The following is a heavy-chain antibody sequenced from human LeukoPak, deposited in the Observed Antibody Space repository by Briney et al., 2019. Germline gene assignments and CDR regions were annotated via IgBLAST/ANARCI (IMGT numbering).Heavy chain of an antibody. Sequence: PGGSLRLSCAASGFTFSIAWTSWVRQAPGKGLEWVGRIKSRGDGETRDYAAPVEDRFIISRDDSKNTLYLQMNSLRTEDTAIYYCAAVGEWLSNAFNTWGQGTLVTVSA. J-gene: IGHJ3*02. CDR1: GFTFSIAW. CDR2: IKSRGDGETR. CDR3: AAVGEWLSNAFNT. V-gene: IGHV3-15*01. D-gene: IGHD3-3*01.